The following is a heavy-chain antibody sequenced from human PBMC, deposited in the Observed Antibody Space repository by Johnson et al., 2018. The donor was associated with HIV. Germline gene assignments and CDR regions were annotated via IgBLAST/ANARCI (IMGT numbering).Heavy chain of an antibody. CDR2: ISYDGSIK. V-gene: IGHV3-30-3*01. D-gene: IGHD3-16*01. CDR1: GFTFSSSA. CDR3: ARGVGGRTADAFDI. J-gene: IGHJ3*02. Sequence: QVQLVESGGGVVQPGKSLRLSCAASGFTFSSSAMHWVRQAPGQGLQWVALISYDGSIKYFADSVKGRFTISRDNAKNSLYLQMNSLRAEDTAVYYCARGVGGRTADAFDIWGQGTMVTVSS.